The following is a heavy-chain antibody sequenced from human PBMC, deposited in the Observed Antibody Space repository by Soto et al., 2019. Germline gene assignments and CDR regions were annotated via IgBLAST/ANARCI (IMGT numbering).Heavy chain of an antibody. Sequence: GGSLRLSCGASGFTFSRYAMHWVRQAPGKGLEWVAVISYDGRNKYYADFVEGRFTISRDISKNTLYLQMNSLRPEGTAIYYCARETYNYDSSGYPEYFFDYWGQGTLVTVSS. CDR1: GFTFSRYA. CDR3: ARETYNYDSSGYPEYFFDY. J-gene: IGHJ4*02. CDR2: ISYDGRNK. D-gene: IGHD3-22*01. V-gene: IGHV3-30*04.